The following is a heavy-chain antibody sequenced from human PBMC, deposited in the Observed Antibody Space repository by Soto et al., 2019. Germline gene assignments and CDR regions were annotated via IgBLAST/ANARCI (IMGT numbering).Heavy chain of an antibody. CDR1: GGSISSSNW. V-gene: IGHV4-4*02. D-gene: IGHD3-10*01. J-gene: IGHJ2*01. Sequence: QVQLQESGPGLVKPSGTLSLTCAVSGGSISSSNWWSWVRQPPRKGLEWIGEIYHSGSTYYNPSLKSRVTISVDRSKNQFPLKLSSVTAADTAVYYCARDERFGGDWYFDLWGRGTLVTVSS. CDR2: IYHSGST. CDR3: ARDERFGGDWYFDL.